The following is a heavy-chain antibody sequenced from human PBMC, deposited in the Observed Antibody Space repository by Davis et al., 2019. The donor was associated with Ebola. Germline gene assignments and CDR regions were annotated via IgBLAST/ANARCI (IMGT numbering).Heavy chain of an antibody. J-gene: IGHJ3*01. CDR2: INPNSADT. Sequence: AASVKVSCKTSGYIFTDYSIHWVRQAPGQGLEWMGRINPNSADTNSAQKFQGRVTLTRDTSISTAYMELTKLKSDDTAIYFCARDVDSGYWKRGSSFDVWGQGTLVTVSS. V-gene: IGHV1-2*06. CDR3: ARDVDSGYWKRGSSFDV. CDR1: GYIFTDYS. D-gene: IGHD3-22*01.